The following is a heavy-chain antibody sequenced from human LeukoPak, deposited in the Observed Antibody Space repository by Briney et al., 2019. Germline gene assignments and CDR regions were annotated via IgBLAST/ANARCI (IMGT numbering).Heavy chain of an antibody. CDR3: ARAPYYYDSSGYGAFDI. J-gene: IGHJ3*02. V-gene: IGHV4-59*01. CDR2: IYYSGST. D-gene: IGHD3-22*01. Sequence: PSETLSLTCTVSGGSISSYYWSWIRQPPGKGLEWIGYIYYSGSTNYNPSLKSRVTISVDTSKNQFSLKLSSVTAADTAAYYRARAPYYYDSSGYGAFDIWGQGTMVTVSS. CDR1: GGSISSYY.